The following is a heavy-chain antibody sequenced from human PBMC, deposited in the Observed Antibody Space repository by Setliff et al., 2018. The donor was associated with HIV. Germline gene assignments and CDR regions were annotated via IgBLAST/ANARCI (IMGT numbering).Heavy chain of an antibody. CDR1: GFTFSTYA. CDR2: ISASGGGT. J-gene: IGHJ4*02. V-gene: IGHV3-23*01. CDR3: ATGGGSYTPADY. Sequence: PGGSLRLSCAASGFTFSTYATSWVRQVPGKGLEWVSVISASGGGTYYADSVKGRFTISRDNSKNTLYLQMSSLRAEDTAVYYCATGGGSYTPADYWGQGTLVTVSS. D-gene: IGHD1-26*01.